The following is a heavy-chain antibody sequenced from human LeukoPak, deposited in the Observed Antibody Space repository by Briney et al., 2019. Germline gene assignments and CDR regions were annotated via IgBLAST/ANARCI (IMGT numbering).Heavy chain of an antibody. CDR1: GFTFSSYW. Sequence: GGSLRLSCAASGFTFSSYWMHWVRQAPGKGLVWVSRINSDGSSTSYADSVKGRFTISRDNSKNTLYLQMNSLRAEDTAVYYCAKKAVGKTGDPGPFAGWGQGTLVTVSS. V-gene: IGHV3-74*01. CDR3: AKKAVGKTGDPGPFAG. J-gene: IGHJ4*02. CDR2: INSDGSST. D-gene: IGHD4-17*01.